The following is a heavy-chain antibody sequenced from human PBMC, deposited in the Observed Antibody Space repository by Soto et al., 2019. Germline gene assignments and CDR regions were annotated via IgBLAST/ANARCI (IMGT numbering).Heavy chain of an antibody. V-gene: IGHV1-69*02. J-gene: IGHJ4*02. Sequence: QVQLVQSGAEVKKPGSSVKVSCKASGGTFSSYTISWVRQAPGQGLEWMGRIIPIGDIANYAQKFQGRVTISAAESTSTAYMELSSLRSEDTAVYYCASRRLGYCISSSCYSFPVYWGQGTPVTVSS. CDR2: IIPIGDIA. D-gene: IGHD2-2*01. CDR1: GGTFSSYT. CDR3: ASRRLGYCISSSCYSFPVY.